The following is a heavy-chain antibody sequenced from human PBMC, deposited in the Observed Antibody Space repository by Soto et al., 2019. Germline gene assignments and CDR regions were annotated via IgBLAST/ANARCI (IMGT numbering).Heavy chain of an antibody. CDR2: LYSGGTT. Sequence: PGGSLSFSCAAPGFTVSANYMSWVRQAPGKGLEWVSVLYSGGTTYYADSVKGRFTISRHNSNNTLFLQMDSLRVDDTAIYYCARAAWGLWFGYMDVWGKGTTVTVS. D-gene: IGHD3-10*01. V-gene: IGHV3-53*04. CDR3: ARAAWGLWFGYMDV. CDR1: GFTVSANY. J-gene: IGHJ6*03.